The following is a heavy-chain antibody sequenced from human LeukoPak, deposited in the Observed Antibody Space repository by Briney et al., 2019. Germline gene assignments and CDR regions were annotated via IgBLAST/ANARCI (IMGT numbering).Heavy chain of an antibody. J-gene: IGHJ4*02. CDR2: IKRDGGEK. CDR1: GFTFSSYW. Sequence: GGSLRLSCVVSGFTFSSYWMSWVRQAPGKGLEWVANIKRDGGEKSYVDSVKGRFTISRDNAKKSLYLQMNSLRAEDTAVYYCAREGHSGDYFDYWGQGTLVTVSS. V-gene: IGHV3-7*05. CDR3: AREGHSGDYFDY. D-gene: IGHD2-21*01.